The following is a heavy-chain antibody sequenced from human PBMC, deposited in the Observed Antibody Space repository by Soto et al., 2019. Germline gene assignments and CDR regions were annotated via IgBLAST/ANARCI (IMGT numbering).Heavy chain of an antibody. CDR1: GFTFSSYG. CDR2: IWYDGSNK. V-gene: IGHV3-33*01. D-gene: IGHD5-18*01. J-gene: IGHJ4*02. Sequence: GGSLRLSCAASGFTFSSYGMHWVRQAPGKGLEWVAVIWYDGSNKYYADSVKGRFTISRDNSKNTLYLQMNSLRAEDTAVYYCARDLSDTAMVTLGYWGQGTLVTVSS. CDR3: ARDLSDTAMVTLGY.